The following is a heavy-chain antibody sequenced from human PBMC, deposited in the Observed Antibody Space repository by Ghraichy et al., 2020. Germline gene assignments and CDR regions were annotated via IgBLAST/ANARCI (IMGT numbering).Heavy chain of an antibody. D-gene: IGHD2-2*01. V-gene: IGHV4-59*01. CDR1: GGSISSYY. J-gene: IGHJ3*02. CDR2: IYYSGST. Sequence: SETLSLTCTVSGGSISSYYWSWIRQPPGKGLEWIGYIYYSGSTNYNPSLKSRVTISVDTSKNQFSLKLSSVTAADTAVYYCARSLVGYQLLDDAFDIWGQGTMVTVSS. CDR3: ARSLVGYQLLDDAFDI.